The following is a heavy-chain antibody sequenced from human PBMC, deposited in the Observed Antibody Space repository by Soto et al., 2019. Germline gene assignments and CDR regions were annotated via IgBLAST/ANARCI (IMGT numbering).Heavy chain of an antibody. J-gene: IGHJ6*02. CDR2: IIPIFGTA. D-gene: IGHD2-2*01. CDR1: GGTFSSYA. Sequence: SVKVSCKASGGTFSSYAISWVRQAPGQGLEWMGGIIPIFGTANYAQKFQGRVTITADESTSTAYMELSSLRSEDTAVYYCARGIIVVAEREDYYYYYGMDVWGQGTTVTVS. V-gene: IGHV1-69*13. CDR3: ARGIIVVAEREDYYYYYGMDV.